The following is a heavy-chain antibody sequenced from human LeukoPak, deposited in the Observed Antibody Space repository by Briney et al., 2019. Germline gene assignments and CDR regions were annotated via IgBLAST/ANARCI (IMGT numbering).Heavy chain of an antibody. J-gene: IGHJ4*02. CDR1: GYSISSGYY. Sequence: SETLSLTCTVSGYSISSGYYWGWIRQPPGKGLEWIGSIYHSGSTYYNPSLKSRVTISVDTSKNQFSLKLSSVTAADTAVYYCARDLGRAGDFDYWGQGTLVTVSS. CDR3: ARDLGRAGDFDY. V-gene: IGHV4-38-2*02. CDR2: IYHSGST. D-gene: IGHD2-21*01.